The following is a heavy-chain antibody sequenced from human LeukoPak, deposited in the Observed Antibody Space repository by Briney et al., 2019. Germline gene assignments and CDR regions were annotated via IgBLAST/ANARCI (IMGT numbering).Heavy chain of an antibody. Sequence: PSETLSLTCTVSGGSISSYYWSWIRQPPGKGLEWIGYIYYSGSTNYNPSLKSRVTISVDTSKNQFSLKLSSVTAADTAVYYCARRARAQIYDILTGYYSRAAVRNYYYYYMDVWGKGTTVTISS. CDR1: GGSISSYY. D-gene: IGHD3-9*01. CDR3: ARRARAQIYDILTGYYSRAAVRNYYYYYMDV. J-gene: IGHJ6*03. CDR2: IYYSGST. V-gene: IGHV4-59*01.